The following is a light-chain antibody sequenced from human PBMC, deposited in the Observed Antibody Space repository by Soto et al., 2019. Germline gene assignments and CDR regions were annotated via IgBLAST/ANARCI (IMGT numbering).Light chain of an antibody. Sequence: DIQMTQSPSSLSASVGDRDTITCRASQSISSYLNWYQQKPGKAPKLLIYAASSLQSGVPSRFSGSGSGTDFTLTISSLQPEDFATYYCQQSYSTPPLTFGGGTKVDIK. V-gene: IGKV1-39*01. CDR3: QQSYSTPPLT. CDR2: AAS. J-gene: IGKJ4*01. CDR1: QSISSY.